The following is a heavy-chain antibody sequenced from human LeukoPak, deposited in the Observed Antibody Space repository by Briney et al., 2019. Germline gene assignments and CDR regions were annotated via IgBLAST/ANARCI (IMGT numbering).Heavy chain of an antibody. CDR1: GGSISSGGYS. Sequence: SQTLSLTCAVSGGSISSGGYSWSWIRQPPGKGLEWIGYIYHSGSTYYNPSLKSRVTISVDRSKNQFSLKLSSVTAADTAVYYCARAASSSWYYFDYWGQGTLVTVSS. D-gene: IGHD6-13*01. V-gene: IGHV4-30-2*01. CDR3: ARAASSSWYYFDY. J-gene: IGHJ4*02. CDR2: IYHSGST.